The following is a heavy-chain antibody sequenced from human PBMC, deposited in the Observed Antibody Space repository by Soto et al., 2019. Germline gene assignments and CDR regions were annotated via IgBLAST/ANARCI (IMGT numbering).Heavy chain of an antibody. Sequence: GASVKVSCKASGYTFTSYDINWVRQATGQGLEWMGWMNPNSGNTGYAQKFQGRVTMTRNTSISTAYMELSSLRSEDTAVYYCARVSDCSGGSCYIDAFDIWGQGTMVTVSS. CDR2: MNPNSGNT. J-gene: IGHJ3*02. CDR1: GYTFTSYD. V-gene: IGHV1-8*01. CDR3: ARVSDCSGGSCYIDAFDI. D-gene: IGHD2-15*01.